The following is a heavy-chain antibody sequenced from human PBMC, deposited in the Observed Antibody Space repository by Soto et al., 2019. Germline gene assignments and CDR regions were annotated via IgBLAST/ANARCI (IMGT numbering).Heavy chain of an antibody. V-gene: IGHV3-49*04. CDR1: GFTFGDYA. J-gene: IGHJ6*02. CDR2: IRSKAYGGTT. CDR3: TREYQLLYGTYYYYYGMDV. D-gene: IGHD2-2*02. Sequence: LRLSCTASGFTFGDYAMSWVRQAPGKGLEWVGFIRSKAYGGTTEYAASVKGRFTISRDDSKSIAYLQMNSLKTEDTAVYYCTREYQLLYGTYYYYYGMDVWGQGTTVTVSS.